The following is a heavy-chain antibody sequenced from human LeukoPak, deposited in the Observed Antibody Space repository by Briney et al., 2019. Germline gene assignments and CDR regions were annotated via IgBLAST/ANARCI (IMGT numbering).Heavy chain of an antibody. Sequence: GGSLRLSCAASGFTFSSYGMHWVRQAPGKGLEWVAVISYDGSNKYYADSVKGRFTISRDNSKNTLYLQMNSLRAEDTAVYYCAKSFIGGWYKEYYFDYWGQGTLVTVSS. CDR1: GFTFSSYG. V-gene: IGHV3-30*18. CDR2: ISYDGSNK. J-gene: IGHJ4*02. CDR3: AKSFIGGWYKEYYFDY. D-gene: IGHD6-19*01.